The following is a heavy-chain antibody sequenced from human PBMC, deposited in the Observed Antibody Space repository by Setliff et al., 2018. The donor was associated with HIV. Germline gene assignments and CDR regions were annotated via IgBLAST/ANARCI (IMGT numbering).Heavy chain of an antibody. Sequence: GGSLRLSCAASGFIFSRYWMSWVRQAPGKGLEWVAVIWYDGSKKYYGDSVKSRFTISRDKSKNTLYLQMDSLRAEDTAVYYCAKDPAVNAYGDYPLGGMDVWGKGTTVTVSS. CDR1: GFIFSRYW. V-gene: IGHV3-33*03. D-gene: IGHD4-17*01. CDR3: AKDPAVNAYGDYPLGGMDV. CDR2: IWYDGSKK. J-gene: IGHJ6*04.